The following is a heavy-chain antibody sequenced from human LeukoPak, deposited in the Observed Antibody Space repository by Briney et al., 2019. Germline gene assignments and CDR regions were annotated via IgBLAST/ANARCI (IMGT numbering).Heavy chain of an antibody. V-gene: IGHV3-30-3*01. Sequence: GRSLRLSCAASGFTFNSYAMHWVRQAPGKGLEWVAVISYDGTNKYYADSVRGRFTISRDNSKNTLYLQMNSLRAEDTAVYYCAREGRFSPSSDSFDVWGQGTVVTVSS. CDR3: AREGRFSPSSDSFDV. J-gene: IGHJ3*01. CDR2: ISYDGTNK. D-gene: IGHD3-3*01. CDR1: GFTFNSYA.